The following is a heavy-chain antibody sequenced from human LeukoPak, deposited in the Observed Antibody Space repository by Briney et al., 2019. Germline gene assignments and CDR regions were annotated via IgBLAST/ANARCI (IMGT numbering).Heavy chain of an antibody. V-gene: IGHV3-11*03. J-gene: IGHJ4*02. CDR2: ITSSNTSYT. CDR3: ARHGSGSSFDY. Sequence: GGSLRLSCAASGFISSDYYMSWIRQAPGKGLEWISYITSSNTSYTNYAGSVKGRFTISRDNAKNSLYLQMNSLRSDDTAVYYCARHGSGSSFDYWGQGTLVTVSS. D-gene: IGHD5-12*01. CDR1: GFISSDYY.